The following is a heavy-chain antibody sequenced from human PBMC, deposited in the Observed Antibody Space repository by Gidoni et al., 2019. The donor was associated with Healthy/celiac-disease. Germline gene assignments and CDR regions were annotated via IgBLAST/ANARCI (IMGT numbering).Heavy chain of an antibody. CDR2: IYPGDSDT. D-gene: IGHD1-26*01. V-gene: IGHV5-51*01. CDR1: GYSFTSYG. J-gene: IGHJ3*02. Sequence: EVQLVQSGAEVKKPGESLKISCKGSGYSFTSYGIGWVRQMPGKGLAWMGIIYPGDSDTRYSPSFQGQVTISADKSISTAYLQWSSLKASDTAMYYCARPPYSGSYLSGAFDIWGQGTMVTVSS. CDR3: ARPPYSGSYLSGAFDI.